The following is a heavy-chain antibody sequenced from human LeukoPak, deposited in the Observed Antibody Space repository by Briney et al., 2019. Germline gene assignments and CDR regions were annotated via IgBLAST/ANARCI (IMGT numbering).Heavy chain of an antibody. D-gene: IGHD3-22*01. J-gene: IGHJ4*02. CDR2: INSGTII. CDR1: GFIFSNYS. CDR3: ARSMAYFDSSGPPFHFEY. V-gene: IGHV3-48*01. Sequence: GGSLRLSCAVSGFIFSNYSMNWVRQAPGKGLEWVSYINSGTIIYYAESVKGRFIISRDNDKNSLNLQMNSLRAEDTAVYYCARSMAYFDSSGPPFHFEYWGQGTLVTVSS.